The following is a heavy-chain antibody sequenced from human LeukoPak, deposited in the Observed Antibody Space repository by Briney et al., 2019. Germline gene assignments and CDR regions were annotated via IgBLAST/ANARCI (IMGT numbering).Heavy chain of an antibody. CDR3: ARAEWELPTRQYYYGMDV. Sequence: ETLSLTCAVYGGSFSGYYWSWIRQAPGKGLEWVSSISSSSSYIYYADSVKGRFTISRDNAKNSLYLQMNSLRAEDTAVYYCARAEWELPTRQYYYGMDVWGQGTTVTVSS. CDR2: ISSSSSYI. CDR1: GGSFSGYY. J-gene: IGHJ6*02. V-gene: IGHV3-21*01. D-gene: IGHD1-26*01.